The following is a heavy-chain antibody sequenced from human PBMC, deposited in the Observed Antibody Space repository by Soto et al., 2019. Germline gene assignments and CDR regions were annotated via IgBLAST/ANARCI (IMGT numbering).Heavy chain of an antibody. CDR3: ASHGGLRYCSSTSCPYYYEYYGMDV. Sequence: SLMISCKGSGYSFTSYWISWVRQMPGKGLEWMGRIDPSDSYTNYSPSFQGHFTISADKSISTAYLQWSSLKASDTAMYYCASHGGLRYCSSTSCPYYYEYYGMDVWGQGTTVTVSS. J-gene: IGHJ6*02. D-gene: IGHD2-2*01. V-gene: IGHV5-10-1*01. CDR1: GYSFTSYW. CDR2: IDPSDSYT.